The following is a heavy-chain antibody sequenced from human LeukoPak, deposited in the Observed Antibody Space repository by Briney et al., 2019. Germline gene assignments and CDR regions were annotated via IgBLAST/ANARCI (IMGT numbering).Heavy chain of an antibody. CDR1: GFTFSSYG. CDR3: AKDGPYYDFWSGYLN. Sequence: GRSLRLSCAASGFTFSSYGMHWVRQAPGKGLEWVAVISYDGSNKYHADSVKGRFTISRDNSKNTLYLQMNSLRAEDTAVYYCAKDGPYYDFWSGYLNWGQGTLVTVSS. V-gene: IGHV3-30*18. D-gene: IGHD3-3*01. CDR2: ISYDGSNK. J-gene: IGHJ4*02.